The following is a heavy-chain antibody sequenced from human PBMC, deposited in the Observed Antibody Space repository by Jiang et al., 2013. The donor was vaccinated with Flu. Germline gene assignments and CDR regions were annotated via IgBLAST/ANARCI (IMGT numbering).Heavy chain of an antibody. V-gene: IGHV2-70*11. CDR2: IDWDDDK. D-gene: IGHD3-22*01. J-gene: IGHJ2*01. CDR1: GFSLSTSGMC. Sequence: KPTQTLTLTCTFSGFSLSTSGMCVSWIRQPPGKALEWLARIDWDDDKYYSTSLKTRLTISKDTSKNQVVLTMTNMDPVDTATYYCARSLNYYDSSGSYWYFDLWGRGTLVTVSS. CDR3: ARSLNYYDSSGSYWYFDL.